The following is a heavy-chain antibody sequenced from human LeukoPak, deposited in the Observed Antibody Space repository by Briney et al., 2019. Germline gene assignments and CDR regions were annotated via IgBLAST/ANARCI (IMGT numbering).Heavy chain of an antibody. Sequence: GGSLRLSCAASGFTFSSYNMNWVRQAPGKGLEWVSSISSSSSYIYYADSVKGRFTISRDNAKNSLYLQMNSLRAEDTAVYYCARDSARFGEFMDVWGKGTTVTVSS. CDR2: ISSSSSYI. D-gene: IGHD3-10*01. CDR3: ARDSARFGEFMDV. CDR1: GFTFSSYN. V-gene: IGHV3-21*01. J-gene: IGHJ6*03.